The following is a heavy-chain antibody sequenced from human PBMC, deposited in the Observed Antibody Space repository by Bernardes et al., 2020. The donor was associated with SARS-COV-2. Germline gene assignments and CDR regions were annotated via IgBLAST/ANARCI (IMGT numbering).Heavy chain of an antibody. D-gene: IGHD5-18*01. V-gene: IGHV4-59*01. Sequence: SETLFLTCAVSGCSIRNNYWGWIRQPPGQGLDWIGYIYHSAYINYIGNTDYNPSLKSRVTISVDTSNNQVSLKLSSVTAADTSVYYCGRLRYSSGYYFDYWNQETLITVSS. CDR2: IYHSAYINYIGNT. CDR1: GCSIRNNY. CDR3: GRLRYSSGYYFDY. J-gene: IGHJ4*02.